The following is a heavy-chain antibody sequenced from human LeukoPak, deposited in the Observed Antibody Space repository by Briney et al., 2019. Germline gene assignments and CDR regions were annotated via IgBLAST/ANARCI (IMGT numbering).Heavy chain of an antibody. CDR1: GFTFSNYE. CDR2: ISSSGLTM. J-gene: IGHJ4*02. V-gene: IGHV3-48*03. Sequence: PGGSLRLSCAASGFTFSNYEMNWVRQAPGRGLEWVSYISSSGLTMYYADSVKGRFIISRDNAKNSLYLQMNSLRAEDTAVYYCARRTTGDDYWGRGTLVTVSS. CDR3: ARRTTGDDY. D-gene: IGHD4-17*01.